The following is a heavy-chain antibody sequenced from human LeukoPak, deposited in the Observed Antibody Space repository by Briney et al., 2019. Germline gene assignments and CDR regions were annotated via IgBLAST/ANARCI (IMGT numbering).Heavy chain of an antibody. CDR3: ARVYRRNYYGSGAPFDY. CDR2: INHSGST. CDR1: GGSFSGYY. J-gene: IGHJ4*02. D-gene: IGHD3-10*01. V-gene: IGHV4-34*01. Sequence: PSETLPLTCAVYGGSFSGYYWSWIRQPPGKGLEWIGEINHSGSTNYNPSLKSRVTISVDTSKNQFSLKLSSVTAADTAVYYCARVYRRNYYGSGAPFDYWGQGTLVTVSS.